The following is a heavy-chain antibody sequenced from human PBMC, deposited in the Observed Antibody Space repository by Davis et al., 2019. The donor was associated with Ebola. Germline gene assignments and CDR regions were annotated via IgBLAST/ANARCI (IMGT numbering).Heavy chain of an antibody. CDR2: IKQDGSEK. D-gene: IGHD3-3*01. V-gene: IGHV3-7*03. CDR3: ARGQHYDFWSGYPDY. CDR1: GFTFSSYA. J-gene: IGHJ4*02. Sequence: PGGSLRLSCAASGFTFSSYAMTWVRQAPGKGLEWVANIKQDGSEKYYVDSVKGRFTISRDNAKNSLYLQMNSLRAEDTAVYYCARGQHYDFWSGYPDYWGQGTLVTVSS.